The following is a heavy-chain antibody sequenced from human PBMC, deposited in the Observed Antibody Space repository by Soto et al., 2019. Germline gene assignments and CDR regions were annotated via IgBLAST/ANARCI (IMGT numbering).Heavy chain of an antibody. J-gene: IGHJ4*02. CDR3: ARDGYSGYDYFDY. CDR1: GGSISSYY. CDR2: IYYSGST. D-gene: IGHD5-12*01. V-gene: IGHV4-59*01. Sequence: PSETLSLTCTVSGGSISSYYWSWIRQPPGKGLEWIGYIYYSGSTNYNPSLKSRVTISVDTSKNQFSLKLSSVTAADTAVYYCARDGYSGYDYFDYWGQGTLVTVSS.